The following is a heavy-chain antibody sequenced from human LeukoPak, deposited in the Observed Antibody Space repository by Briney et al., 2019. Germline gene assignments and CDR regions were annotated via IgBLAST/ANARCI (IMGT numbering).Heavy chain of an antibody. CDR3: VREAYYDSGSLPTFYFDS. J-gene: IGHJ4*02. CDR1: GFAFHNYV. D-gene: IGHD3-10*01. CDR2: ISYDVSIK. V-gene: IGHV3-30*04. Sequence: GGSLRLSCAASGFAFHNYVIHWVRQAPGKGLEWVAVISYDVSIKYHADSVKGRFTISRDNSRKTVYLQLSSLRVDDTAVYYCVREAYYDSGSLPTFYFDSWGQGTLVTVSS.